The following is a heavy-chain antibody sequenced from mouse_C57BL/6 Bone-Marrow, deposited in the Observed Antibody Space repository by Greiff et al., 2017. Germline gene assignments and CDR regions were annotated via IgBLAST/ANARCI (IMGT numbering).Heavy chain of an antibody. V-gene: IGHV2-5*01. CDR2: IWRGGST. CDR1: GFSLTSYG. J-gene: IGHJ1*03. Sequence: VKLMESGPGLVQPSQSLSITCTVSGFSLTSYGVHWVRQSPGKGLEWLGVIWRGGSTDYNAAFMSRLSITKDNSKSQVFFKMNSLQADDTAIYYGAKTFYGNYWYFDVWGTGTTVTVSS. CDR3: AKTFYGNYWYFDV. D-gene: IGHD2-10*01.